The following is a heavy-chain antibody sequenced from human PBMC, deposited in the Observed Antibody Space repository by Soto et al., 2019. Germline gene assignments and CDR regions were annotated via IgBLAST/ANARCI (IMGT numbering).Heavy chain of an antibody. J-gene: IGHJ6*02. CDR2: IIPIFGTA. CDR1: GGTFSSYA. CDR3: AREVSGCSGGSCYYYYGMDV. D-gene: IGHD2-15*01. V-gene: IGHV1-69*06. Sequence: SVKVSCKASGGTFSSYAISWVRQAPGQGLEWMGGIIPIFGTANYAQKFQGRVTITADKSTSTAYMELSSLRSEDTAVYYCAREVSGCSGGSCYYYYGMDVWGQGTTVTVSS.